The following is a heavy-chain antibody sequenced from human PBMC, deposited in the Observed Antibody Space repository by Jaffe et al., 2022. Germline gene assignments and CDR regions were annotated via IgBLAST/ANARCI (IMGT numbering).Heavy chain of an antibody. Sequence: EVQLVESGGGLVQPGGSLRLSCAASGFTFSSYDMHWVRQATGKGLEWVSAIGTAGDTYYPGSVKGRFTISRENAKNSLYLQMNSLRAGDTAVYYCARANTHPLRFFGNYYMDVWGKGTTVTVSS. J-gene: IGHJ6*03. CDR3: ARANTHPLRFFGNYYMDV. CDR2: IGTAGDT. CDR1: GFTFSSYD. D-gene: IGHD3-3*01. V-gene: IGHV3-13*01.